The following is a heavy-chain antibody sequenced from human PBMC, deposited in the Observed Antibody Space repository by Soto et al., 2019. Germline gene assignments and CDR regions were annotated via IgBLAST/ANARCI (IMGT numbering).Heavy chain of an antibody. CDR3: AAPGDSSGYWFFDY. V-gene: IGHV3-23*01. D-gene: IGHD3-22*01. Sequence: PGGSLRLSCAASGFTFSSYAMSWVRQAPGKGLEWVPAISGSGGSTYYADSVKGRFTISRDNSKNTLYLQMNSLRAEDTAVHYCAAPGDSSGYWFFDYWGQGTLVTVSS. CDR1: GFTFSSYA. CDR2: ISGSGGST. J-gene: IGHJ4*02.